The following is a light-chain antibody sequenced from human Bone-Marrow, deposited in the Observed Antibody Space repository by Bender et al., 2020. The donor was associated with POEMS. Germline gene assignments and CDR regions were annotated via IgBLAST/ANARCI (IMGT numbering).Light chain of an antibody. CDR3: SSYTTSRTRL. CDR1: NNDVGRYDL. CDR2: DVT. J-gene: IGLJ2*01. Sequence: QSALTQPASVSASPGQSITISCTGTNNDVGRYDLVSWYQHHPGQAPKFIIYDVTKRPSGASSRFSGSKSGNMASLTISGHQPGDEADYYCSSYTTSRTRLFGGGTKLTVL. V-gene: IGLV2-14*02.